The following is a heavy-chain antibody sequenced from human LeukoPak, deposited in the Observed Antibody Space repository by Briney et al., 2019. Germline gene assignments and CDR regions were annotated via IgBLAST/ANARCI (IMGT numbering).Heavy chain of an antibody. V-gene: IGHV4-59*08. Sequence: PSETLSLTCTVSGGSISFYYWSWIRQPPRKGLEWIGYICYSGSTSYNPSLKSRVTISVDTSKNQFSLKLSSVTAADTAVYYCARGPTGYYFDYWGQGTLVTVSS. CDR2: ICYSGST. CDR1: GGSISFYY. CDR3: ARGPTGYYFDY. J-gene: IGHJ4*02.